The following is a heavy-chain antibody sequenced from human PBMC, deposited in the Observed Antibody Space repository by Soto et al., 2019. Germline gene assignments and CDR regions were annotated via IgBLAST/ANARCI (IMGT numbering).Heavy chain of an antibody. V-gene: IGHV3-30*03. D-gene: IGHD2-15*01. Sequence: GGSLRLSCAASGFTFSSYGMHWVRQAPGKGLEWVAVISYDGSNKYYADSVKGRFTISRDNSKNTLYLQMNSLRAEDTAVYYCARDLGYCSGGSCYLNRFDPWGQGILVTVSS. CDR2: ISYDGSNK. CDR3: ARDLGYCSGGSCYLNRFDP. CDR1: GFTFSSYG. J-gene: IGHJ5*02.